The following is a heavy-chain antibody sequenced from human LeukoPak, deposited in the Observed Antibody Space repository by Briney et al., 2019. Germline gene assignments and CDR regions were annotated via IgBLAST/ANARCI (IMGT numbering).Heavy chain of an antibody. J-gene: IGHJ3*02. CDR3: ARESHSRGWYKVPAAGGAFDI. CDR1: LYTFIGYF. CDR2: INPYCGGP. D-gene: IGHD6-19*01. Sequence: SVQVSCKACLYTFIGYFMHWLRPPPGRERDGMDWINPYCGGPNYAQQFQGWVTINRGTSISTAYMELSRLRSDDTAVYYCARESHSRGWYKVPAAGGAFDIWGQRTTVTASS. V-gene: IGHV1-2*04.